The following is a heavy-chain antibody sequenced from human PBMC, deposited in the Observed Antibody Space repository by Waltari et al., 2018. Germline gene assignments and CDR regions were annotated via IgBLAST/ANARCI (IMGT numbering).Heavy chain of an antibody. Sequence: QVQLVEFGGGVVQPGRSLRLSCAASGFTFSSYGMYWVRQAPGKGLEWVAVIWYDGSNKYYVDSVKGRFTVSRDNAKNSLYLQMNSLRDEDTGVYYCARDGHVTWAKYYFDYLGQGTLVTVSS. V-gene: IGHV3-33*01. CDR1: GFTFSSYG. J-gene: IGHJ4*02. CDR3: ARDGHVTWAKYYFDY. D-gene: IGHD1-26*01. CDR2: IWYDGSNK.